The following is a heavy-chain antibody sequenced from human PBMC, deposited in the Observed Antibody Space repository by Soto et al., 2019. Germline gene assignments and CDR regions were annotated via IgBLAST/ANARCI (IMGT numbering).Heavy chain of an antibody. CDR2: IWYDGSNK. J-gene: IGHJ4*02. Sequence: PGGSLRLSCAASGFTFSSYGMHWVRQAPGKGLEWVAVIWYDGSNKYYADSVKGRFTISRDNSKNTLYLQMNSLRAEDTAVYYCARSRYSSSPDDYWGQGTLVTVSS. D-gene: IGHD6-6*01. CDR3: ARSRYSSSPDDY. V-gene: IGHV3-33*01. CDR1: GFTFSSYG.